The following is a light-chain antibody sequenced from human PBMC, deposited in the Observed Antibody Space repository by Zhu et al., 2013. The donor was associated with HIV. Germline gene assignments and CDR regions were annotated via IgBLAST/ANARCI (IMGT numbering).Light chain of an antibody. CDR1: ETVTGRS. CDR3: QQYGDSPIT. CDR2: DTY. Sequence: EIVLTQSPNTLSLSPGERATLSCRASETVTGRSLAWYQQKPGQSPRLLIYDTYYRATDTSDRFGGSGSRTDFTLTISRLQPDDFAVYYCQQYGDSPITFGQGTRLQIK. J-gene: IGKJ5*01. V-gene: IGKV3-20*01.